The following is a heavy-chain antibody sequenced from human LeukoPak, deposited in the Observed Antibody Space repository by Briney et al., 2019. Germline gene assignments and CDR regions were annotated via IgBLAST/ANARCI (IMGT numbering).Heavy chain of an antibody. CDR2: INHSGSS. D-gene: IGHD3-10*01. Sequence: SETLSLTCAVYGGSFSGYYWSWIRQPPGKGLEWIGEINHSGSSHYNPSLKSRVTISVDTSKNQFSLKLSSVTAADTAVYYCARGPIYGSFDYWGQGTLVTVSS. CDR1: GGSFSGYY. V-gene: IGHV4-34*01. CDR3: ARGPIYGSFDY. J-gene: IGHJ4*02.